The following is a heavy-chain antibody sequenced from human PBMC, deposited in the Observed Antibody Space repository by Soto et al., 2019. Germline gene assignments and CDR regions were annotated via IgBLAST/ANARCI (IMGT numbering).Heavy chain of an antibody. J-gene: IGHJ4*02. CDR2: ISYDGSNT. Sequence: QVQLVESGGGVVQPGRSLRLSCAASGFTFSSYGMHWVRQAPGKGLEWVAVISYDGSNTYYADSVKGRFTISRDNSKNTLYLPMHSLRAEDTAVYYCAKDHIRWIPLWLPEYWGQGTLVTVSS. V-gene: IGHV3-30*18. CDR1: GFTFSSYG. CDR3: AKDHIRWIPLWLPEY. D-gene: IGHD5-18*01.